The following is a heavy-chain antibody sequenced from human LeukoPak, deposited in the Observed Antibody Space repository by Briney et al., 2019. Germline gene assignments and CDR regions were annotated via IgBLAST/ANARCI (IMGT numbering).Heavy chain of an antibody. Sequence: ASVKVSCKASGYTFTGYYIHWVRQAPGQGLEWMGWINPNSGGTNYAQKFQGRVTMTRDTSISTAYMELSRLRSDDTAVYYCARELKAYYYDSSGYFVGQSDYWGQGTLVTVSS. D-gene: IGHD3-22*01. CDR3: ARELKAYYYDSSGYFVGQSDY. CDR1: GYTFTGYY. V-gene: IGHV1-2*02. J-gene: IGHJ4*02. CDR2: INPNSGGT.